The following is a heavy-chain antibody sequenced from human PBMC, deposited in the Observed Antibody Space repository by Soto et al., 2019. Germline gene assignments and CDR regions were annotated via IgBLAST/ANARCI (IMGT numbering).Heavy chain of an antibody. J-gene: IGHJ5*01. CDR3: ARVHKNWFDS. CDR2: IDPSDSYT. CDR1: GYNFTAFW. V-gene: IGHV5-10-1*01. Sequence: GECLKISCKASGYNFTAFWIHWVRQMPGKGLEWLGKIDPSDSYTNYSPSFEGHVTISTDNSITTAYLQWSSLRASDTAIYFCARVHKNWFDSWAQGTMVPVSS.